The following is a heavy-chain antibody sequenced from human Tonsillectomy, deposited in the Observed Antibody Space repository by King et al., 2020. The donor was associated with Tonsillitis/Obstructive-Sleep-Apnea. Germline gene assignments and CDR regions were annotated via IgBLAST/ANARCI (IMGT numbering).Heavy chain of an antibody. CDR1: GYSFTNYW. J-gene: IGHJ3*02. CDR2: IYAGDSYT. CDR3: ARRVLGYCSTTSCPDAFDI. V-gene: IGHV5-51*01. Sequence: VQLVQSGAEVRKPGESLTISCTASGYSFTNYWIGWVRQMPGNGLDWMGIIYAGDSYTTYSPSFQGQVTISADRSISTAYLQWSSLKASDTAMYYCARRVLGYCSTTSCPDAFDIWGQGTMVTVSA. D-gene: IGHD2-2*01.